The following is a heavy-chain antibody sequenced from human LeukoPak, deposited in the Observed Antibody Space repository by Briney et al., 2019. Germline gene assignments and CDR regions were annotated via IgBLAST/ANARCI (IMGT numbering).Heavy chain of an antibody. CDR2: INPNSGGT. D-gene: IGHD3-22*01. CDR3: ARADYYYDSSGYYYGY. CDR1: GYTLTGYY. V-gene: IGHV1-2*02. J-gene: IGHJ4*02. Sequence: ASVKVSCKASGYTLTGYYMHWVRQAPGQGLEWMGWINPNSGGTNYAQKFQGRVTMTRDTSISTAYMELSRLRSDDTAVYYCARADYYYDSSGYYYGYWGQGTLVTVSS.